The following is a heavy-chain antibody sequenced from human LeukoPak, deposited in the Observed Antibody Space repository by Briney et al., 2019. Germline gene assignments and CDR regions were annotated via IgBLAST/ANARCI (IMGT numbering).Heavy chain of an antibody. V-gene: IGHV3-64*01. CDR3: AKGIVGAIQFDY. D-gene: IGHD1-26*01. CDR2: ISSNGGST. CDR1: GFTFSSYA. J-gene: IGHJ4*02. Sequence: GGSLRLSCAASGFTFSSYAMHWVRQAPGKGLEYVSAISSNGGSTYYANSVKGRFTISRDNSKNTLYLQMGSLRAEDMAVYYCAKGIVGAIQFDYWGQGTLVTVSS.